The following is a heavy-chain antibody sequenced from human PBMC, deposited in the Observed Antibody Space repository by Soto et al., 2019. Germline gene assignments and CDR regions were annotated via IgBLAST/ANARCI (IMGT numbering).Heavy chain of an antibody. CDR3: AKYNWNYNPPEGSFDY. Sequence: PSETLSLTCTVSGGSISSGDYYWSWIRQPPGKGLEWIGYIYYSGSTYYNPSLKSRVTISVDTSKNQFSLKLSSVTAADTAVYDCAKYNWNYNPPEGSFDYWGQGTLVTVSS. J-gene: IGHJ4*02. CDR1: GGSISSGDYY. CDR2: IYYSGST. D-gene: IGHD1-7*01. V-gene: IGHV4-30-4*01.